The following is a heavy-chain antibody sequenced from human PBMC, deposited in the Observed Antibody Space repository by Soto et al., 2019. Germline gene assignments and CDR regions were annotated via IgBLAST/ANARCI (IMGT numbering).Heavy chain of an antibody. V-gene: IGHV5-51*01. CDR2: IYPGDSDT. CDR3: ARHAGMYYDTLAYYYYYGMDV. J-gene: IGHJ6*02. Sequence: PGESLKISCKGSGYGFTSYWIGWVRQMPGKGLEWMGIIYPGDSDTRYSPSFQGQVTISADKSISTAYLQWSSLKASDTAMYYCARHAGMYYDTLAYYYYYGMDVWGQGTTVTVSS. CDR1: GYGFTSYW. D-gene: IGHD3-9*01.